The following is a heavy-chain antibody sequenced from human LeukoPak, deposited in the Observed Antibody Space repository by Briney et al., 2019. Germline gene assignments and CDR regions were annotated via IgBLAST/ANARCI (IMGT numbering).Heavy chain of an antibody. Sequence: GRSLRLSCAATGFTLDDYAMHRVRQAPGKGLELVSGLSWNSGRIGYADSVKGRFTISRANAKNSLYLQMNSLRAEDTALYYCAKDREAAAGRRGYYYYGMDVWGQGTTVTVSS. J-gene: IGHJ6*02. CDR2: LSWNSGRI. D-gene: IGHD6-13*01. V-gene: IGHV3-9*01. CDR1: GFTLDDYA. CDR3: AKDREAAAGRRGYYYYGMDV.